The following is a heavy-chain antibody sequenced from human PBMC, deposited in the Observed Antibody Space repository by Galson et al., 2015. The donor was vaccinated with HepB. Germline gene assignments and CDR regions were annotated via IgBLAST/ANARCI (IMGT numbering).Heavy chain of an antibody. V-gene: IGHV1-2*06. CDR1: EYTFTGYY. J-gene: IGHJ3*02. CDR2: INPNSGGT. CDR3: ARLGPNDAFDI. Sequence: SVKVSCKASEYTFTGYYIHWVRQAPGQGLEWMGRINPNSGGTNYAQKFQGRVTMTRDTSISTAYMELSRLRSDDTAVYYCARLGPNDAFDIWGQGTMVTVSS.